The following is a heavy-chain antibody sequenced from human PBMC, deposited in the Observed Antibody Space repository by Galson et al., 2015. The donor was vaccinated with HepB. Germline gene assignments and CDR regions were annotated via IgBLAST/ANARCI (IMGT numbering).Heavy chain of an antibody. CDR3: ARDALSPVNYDDRSGYYYYFDY. J-gene: IGHJ4*02. Sequence: SVKVSCKASGGTFSRYTISWVRQAPGQGLDWMGRIIPMLGIPNYAEKFQGRVTITADRSTSTAYMELSSLRSEDTAVYYCARDALSPVNYDDRSGYYYYFDYWGQGTLVTVSS. CDR1: GGTFSRYT. V-gene: IGHV1-69*04. D-gene: IGHD3-22*01. CDR2: IIPMLGIP.